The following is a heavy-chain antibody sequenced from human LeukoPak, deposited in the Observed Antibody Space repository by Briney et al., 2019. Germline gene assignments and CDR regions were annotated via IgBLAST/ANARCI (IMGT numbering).Heavy chain of an antibody. Sequence: TLSLTCTVSGGSVTSGGHYWSWIRQYPGRGLDWLGNIYHSGSTYYNPSLKSRVTISVDTSTNQFSLKLSSVSATDTAVYYCARVGFAEATFAFDIWGQGTLVTVSS. D-gene: IGHD3-10*01. CDR3: ARVGFAEATFAFDI. J-gene: IGHJ3*02. V-gene: IGHV4-31*03. CDR2: IYHSGST. CDR1: GGSVTSGGHY.